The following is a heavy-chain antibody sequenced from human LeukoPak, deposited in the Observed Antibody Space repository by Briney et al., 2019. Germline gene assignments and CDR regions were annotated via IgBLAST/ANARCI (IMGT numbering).Heavy chain of an antibody. J-gene: IGHJ4*02. CDR2: ISGSGGST. D-gene: IGHD3-16*01. CDR3: AKVLSYDYIRGQGLDY. CDR1: GFTFSSYA. V-gene: IGHV3-23*01. Sequence: GGSLRLSCAASGFTFSSYAMSWVRQAPGKGLEWVSAISGSGGSTYYADSVKGRFTISRDNSKNTLYLQMNSLRAEDTAVYYCAKVLSYDYIRGQGLDYWGQGTLVTVSS.